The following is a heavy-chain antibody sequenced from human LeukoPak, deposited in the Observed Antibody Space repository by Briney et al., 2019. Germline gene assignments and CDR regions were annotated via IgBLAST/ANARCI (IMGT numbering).Heavy chain of an antibody. J-gene: IGHJ4*02. CDR1: GFTFSTYW. Sequence: GGSLRLSCAGSGFTFSTYWMTWVRQAPGKGLEGVANIMQDGSEKYYVDSVKGRFTISRDNAQNSLYLQMNSLRAEDTAVYYCARPRDSGWSKTWDYWGQGTLVTVSS. CDR2: IMQDGSEK. CDR3: ARPRDSGWSKTWDY. V-gene: IGHV3-7*03. D-gene: IGHD6-13*01.